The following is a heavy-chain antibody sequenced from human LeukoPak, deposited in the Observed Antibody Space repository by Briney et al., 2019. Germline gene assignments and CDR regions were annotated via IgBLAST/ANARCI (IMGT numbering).Heavy chain of an antibody. CDR2: ISGSGGST. CDR1: GFTFSSYA. Sequence: GGSLRLSCAASGFTFSSYAMGWVRQAPGKGLEWVSAISGSGGSTYYADSVKGRFTISRDNSKNTLYLQMNSLRAEDTAVYYCAQALVRITIFGVVIPPGYYMDVWGKGTTVTVSS. D-gene: IGHD3-3*01. J-gene: IGHJ6*03. V-gene: IGHV3-23*01. CDR3: AQALVRITIFGVVIPPGYYMDV.